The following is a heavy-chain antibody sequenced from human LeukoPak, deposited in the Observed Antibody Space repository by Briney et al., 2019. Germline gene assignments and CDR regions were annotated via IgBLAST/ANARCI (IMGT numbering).Heavy chain of an antibody. V-gene: IGHV1-69*05. CDR1: GGTFSSYA. J-gene: IGHJ5*02. CDR2: IIPIFGTA. Sequence: GSSVKVSCKASGGTFSSYAISWVRQAPGQGLEWMGGIIPIFGTANYAQKFHRRVTMTRDLSTSTDYLELSSLIYDDTAVYYCARDNSVGDYAWWFDPWGQGTLVTVSS. D-gene: IGHD1-26*01. CDR3: ARDNSVGDYAWWFDP.